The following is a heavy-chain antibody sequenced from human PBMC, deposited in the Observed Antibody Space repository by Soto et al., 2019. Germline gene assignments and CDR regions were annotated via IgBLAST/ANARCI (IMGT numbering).Heavy chain of an antibody. J-gene: IGHJ4*02. CDR1: CDSISSSPYY. Sequence: SEPLSLTCTVSCDSISSSPYYWGWLRQPPGKGLEWIWSIYYSGITYYNPSLKSRDALSVDTSKIKFSLKLSSVTAAYSAVYYSATTAPYSSTDYWGQGTMVTVSS. D-gene: IGHD6-19*01. CDR3: ATTAPYSSTDY. V-gene: IGHV4-39*01. CDR2: IYYSGIT.